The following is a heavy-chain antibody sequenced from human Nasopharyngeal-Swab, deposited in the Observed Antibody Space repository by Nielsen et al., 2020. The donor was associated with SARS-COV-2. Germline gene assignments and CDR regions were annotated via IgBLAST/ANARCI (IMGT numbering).Heavy chain of an antibody. J-gene: IGHJ4*02. CDR3: ARVSYEILTGYWGFDY. Sequence: ASVQVTCKASGYTFTSYAMNWVRQAPAQGLEWMGWINNNTGNQTYAQGFTERLVFSLDTPVRTAYLQISSLKAEDTAVYYCARVSYEILTGYWGFDYCGQGTLVTVSS. V-gene: IGHV7-4-1*02. CDR1: GYTFTSYA. CDR2: INNNTGNQ. D-gene: IGHD3-9*01.